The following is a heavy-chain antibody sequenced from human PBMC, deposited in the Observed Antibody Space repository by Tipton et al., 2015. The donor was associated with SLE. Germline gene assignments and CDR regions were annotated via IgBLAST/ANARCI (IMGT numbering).Heavy chain of an antibody. Sequence: TLSLTCGVSGGAISSVNWWSWVRQPPGKGLEWIGETQLRGHSNFNPSLKSRVTISLDESKNHFSLQLISVTAADTAVYFCARDNWGKSEVRAFDIWGPGTVVTVSS. CDR1: GGAISSVNW. D-gene: IGHD3-16*01. CDR3: ARDNWGKSEVRAFDI. CDR2: TQLRGHS. V-gene: IGHV4-4*01. J-gene: IGHJ3*02.